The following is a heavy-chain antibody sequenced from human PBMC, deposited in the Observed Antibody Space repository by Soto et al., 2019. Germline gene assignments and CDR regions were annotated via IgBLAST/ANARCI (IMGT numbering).Heavy chain of an antibody. V-gene: IGHV4-61*01. CDR2: IYYSGST. D-gene: IGHD6-19*01. CDR3: ARGIAVAGHYFDY. CDR1: GGSVSSGSYY. J-gene: IGHJ4*02. Sequence: AETLSLTCTVSGGSVSSGSYYWSWIRQPPGKGLEWIGYIYYSGSTNYNPSLKSRVTISVDTSKNQFSLKLSSVTAADTAVYYCARGIAVAGHYFDYWGQGTLVTVSS.